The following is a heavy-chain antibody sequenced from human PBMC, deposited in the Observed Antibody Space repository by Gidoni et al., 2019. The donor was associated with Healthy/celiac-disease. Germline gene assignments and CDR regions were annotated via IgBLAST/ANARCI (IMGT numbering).Heavy chain of an antibody. CDR3: ARDPADIVVVPAAEAGGNWFDP. J-gene: IGHJ5*02. Sequence: QVQLVQSGAEVKKPGASVKVSCKASGYTFTSYGISWVRQAPGQGLEWMGWISAYNGNTNDAQKLQGRVTMTTDTSTSTAYMELRSLRSDDTAVYYCARDPADIVVVPAAEAGGNWFDPWGQGTLVTVSS. CDR2: ISAYNGNT. CDR1: GYTFTSYG. D-gene: IGHD2-2*01. V-gene: IGHV1-18*01.